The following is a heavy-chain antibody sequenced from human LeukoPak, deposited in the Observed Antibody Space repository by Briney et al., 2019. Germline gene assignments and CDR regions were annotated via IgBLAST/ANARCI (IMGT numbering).Heavy chain of an antibody. CDR3: ARFDPLGPFSDY. J-gene: IGHJ4*02. D-gene: IGHD3-9*01. V-gene: IGHV1-18*04. CDR2: INPNNGNT. Sequence: ASVKVSCKASGYTFTGYYIHWVRQAPGQGLEWMGWINPNNGNTNYAQKLQGRVTMTTDTSTSTAYMELRSLRSDDTAVYYCARFDPLGPFSDYWGQGTLVTVSS. CDR1: GYTFTGYY.